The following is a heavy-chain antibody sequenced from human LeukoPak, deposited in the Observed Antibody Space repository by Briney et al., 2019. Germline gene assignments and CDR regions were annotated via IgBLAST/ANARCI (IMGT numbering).Heavy chain of an antibody. D-gene: IGHD3-22*01. CDR2: IDPDSGGT. CDR1: TSR. J-gene: IGHJ3*02. CDR3: AREYYDSSGIKYAFDI. V-gene: IGHV1-2*02. Sequence: ASVKVSCKATSRISWVRQAPGQGLEWMGCIDPDSGGTKYGQKFQGRVTMTRDTSINTAYMELSRLRSDDTAVYYCAREYYDSSGIKYAFDIWGQGTMVTVSS.